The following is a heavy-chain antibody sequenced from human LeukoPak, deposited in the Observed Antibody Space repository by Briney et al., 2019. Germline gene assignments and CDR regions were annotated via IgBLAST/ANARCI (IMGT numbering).Heavy chain of an antibody. V-gene: IGHV4-34*01. CDR1: GGPFSAYY. Sequence: PSEPLSLTCAVYGGPFSAYYWTWLPQPPGKGREWSGEIKHRENTNYSPSLKSRVTISLVTSKNQISLKLSSVTAADTAVYYCAREGLTNAYNPLGYWGQGTLVIVSS. D-gene: IGHD5-24*01. CDR3: AREGLTNAYNPLGY. J-gene: IGHJ4*02. CDR2: IKHRENT.